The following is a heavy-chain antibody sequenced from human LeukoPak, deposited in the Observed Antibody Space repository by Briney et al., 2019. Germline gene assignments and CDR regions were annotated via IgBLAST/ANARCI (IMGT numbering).Heavy chain of an antibody. J-gene: IGHJ4*02. CDR1: GFTFSSYA. CDR3: AKDASYSGTYIANFDY. D-gene: IGHD1-26*01. V-gene: IGHV3-23*01. Sequence: PGGSLRLSCAASGFTFSSYAMSWVRQAPGKGLGWVSSITGGGYSTYYADSVKGRFTISRDNSGNTLFLHMDSLRAEDTAVYYCAKDASYSGTYIANFDYWGQGTLVTVS. CDR2: ITGGGYST.